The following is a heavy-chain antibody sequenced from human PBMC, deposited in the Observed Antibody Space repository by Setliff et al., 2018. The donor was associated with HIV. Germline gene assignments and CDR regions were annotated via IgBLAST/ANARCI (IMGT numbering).Heavy chain of an antibody. Sequence: SETLSLTCSVSGDSMSSFSSYWGWIRQPPGKGLEWIGSMSHSGSTLYNPSLKSRVTISVDTSKNQFSLKLTSVTAADTAVYYCARGMQYQLLRNWYFDLWGRGTLVTVSS. V-gene: IGHV4-39*07. CDR1: GDSMSSFSSY. CDR2: MSHSGST. D-gene: IGHD2-2*01. CDR3: ARGMQYQLLRNWYFDL. J-gene: IGHJ2*01.